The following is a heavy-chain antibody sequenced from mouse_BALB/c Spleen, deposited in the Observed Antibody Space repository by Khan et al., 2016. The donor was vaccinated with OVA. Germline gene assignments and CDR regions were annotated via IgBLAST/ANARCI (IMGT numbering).Heavy chain of an antibody. V-gene: IGHV2-6-1*01. J-gene: IGHJ4*01. CDR2: IWSVGST. CDR1: GFSLTNYG. Sequence: VELVESGPGLVAPSQSLSITCTISGFSLTNYGVHWVRQPPGKGLEWLVVIWSVGSTTYNSALKSRLTVTKDNSKSQVFLEMNSLQTDDTAMYFCARQPYYHYNIMDYWGQGTSVTVSS. CDR3: ARQPYYHYNIMDY. D-gene: IGHD2-10*01.